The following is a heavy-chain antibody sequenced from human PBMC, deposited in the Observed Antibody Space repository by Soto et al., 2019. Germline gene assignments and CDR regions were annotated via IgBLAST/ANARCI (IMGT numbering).Heavy chain of an antibody. J-gene: IGHJ3*01. CDR2: IYYDGGT. CDR1: GDSVISETYY. D-gene: IGHD6-13*01. V-gene: IGHV4-61*01. Sequence: SETLSLTCTVSGDSVISETYYWSWIRQRPGKGLEWIGYIYYDGGTTYNSSLKSRVTISTDTSRSQLSLQLTSATPADTAVYYCARVLPGIAAVYDAFDVWGQGTMVT. CDR3: ARVLPGIAAVYDAFDV.